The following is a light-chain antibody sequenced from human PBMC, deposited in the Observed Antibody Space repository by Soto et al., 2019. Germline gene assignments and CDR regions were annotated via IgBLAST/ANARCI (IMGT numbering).Light chain of an antibody. J-gene: IGKJ1*01. CDR1: QSISTW. CDR3: QQYNTFWT. V-gene: IGKV1-5*01. Sequence: DIQMTQSPSTLSASVGDRVTITCRASQSISTWLAWYQQKPGKAPKLLIYDVSTLKSGVPSRFSGSGSGTEFTLTIRGLQPDDSATYYCQQYNTFWTFGQGTRVEIK. CDR2: DVS.